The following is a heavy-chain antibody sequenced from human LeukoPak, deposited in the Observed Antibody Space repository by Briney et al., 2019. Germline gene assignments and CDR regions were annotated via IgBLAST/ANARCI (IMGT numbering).Heavy chain of an antibody. CDR3: ARYDYGGNGPFDY. J-gene: IGHJ4*02. V-gene: IGHV4-34*01. CDR1: GGSFSGYY. Sequence: SETLSLTCAVYGGSFSGYYWSWIRQPPGKGLEWIGEINHSGSTNYNPSLKSRVTISVDTSKNQFSLKLSSVTAADTAVYYCARYDYGGNGPFDYWGQGTLVTVSS. D-gene: IGHD4-23*01. CDR2: INHSGST.